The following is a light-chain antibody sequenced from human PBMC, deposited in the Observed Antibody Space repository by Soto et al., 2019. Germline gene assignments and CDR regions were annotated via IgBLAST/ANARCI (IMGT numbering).Light chain of an antibody. CDR3: AAWDASLSGHYV. J-gene: IGLJ1*01. Sequence: QSVLTQPPSASGTPGQRVTISCSGSSSNIGSNYVYWYQQLPGTAPKPLIYRNNQRPSGVTDRFSGSKSGTSASLAISGLRSEDESDYYCAAWDASLSGHYVFGTGTKLTVL. V-gene: IGLV1-47*01. CDR1: SSNIGSNY. CDR2: RNN.